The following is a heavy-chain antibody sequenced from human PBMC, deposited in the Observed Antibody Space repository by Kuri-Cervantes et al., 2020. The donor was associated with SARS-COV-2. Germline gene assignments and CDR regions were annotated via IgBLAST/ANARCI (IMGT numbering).Heavy chain of an antibody. J-gene: IGHJ4*02. V-gene: IGHV3-23*01. CDR2: ISGGSGGI. D-gene: IGHD3-10*01. CDR3: ARDKRGITMVRGDLNY. CDR1: GFTFSTYA. Sequence: GESLKISCTASGFTFSTYAMSWVRRAPGKGLEWVSSISGGSGGIYYADSVKGRFTISRDNSKNTLYLQMNSLRAEDMAVYYCARDKRGITMVRGDLNYWGQGTLVTVSS.